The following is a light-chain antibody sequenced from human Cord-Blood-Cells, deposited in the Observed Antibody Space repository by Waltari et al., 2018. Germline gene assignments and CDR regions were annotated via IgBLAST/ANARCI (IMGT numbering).Light chain of an antibody. CDR2: DAS. CDR3: QQRSNWPRT. Sequence: ELVLPRPPPTLPFPPGERATLSCRASQSVSSYLAWYQQKPGLIYDASNRATGIPARFSGSGSGTDFTLTISSLEPEDFAVYYCQQRSNWPRTFGQGTKLEIK. CDR1: QSVSSY. V-gene: IGKV3-11*01. J-gene: IGKJ2*01.